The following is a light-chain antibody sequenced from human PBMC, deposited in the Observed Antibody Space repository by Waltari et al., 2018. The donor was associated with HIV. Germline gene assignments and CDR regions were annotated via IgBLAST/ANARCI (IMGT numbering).Light chain of an antibody. CDR3: AAWDDSLNGPV. CDR1: SSNIRSNS. J-gene: IGLJ2*01. V-gene: IGLV1-44*01. CDR2: SNN. Sequence: QSVLTQPPSASGTPGQRVTISCSGSSSNIRSNSVNWYQQLPGTAPKLLIYSNNRRPSGVPDRSPGSKSGTSASLAISGLQSEDEADYYCAAWDDSLNGPVFGGGTKLTVL.